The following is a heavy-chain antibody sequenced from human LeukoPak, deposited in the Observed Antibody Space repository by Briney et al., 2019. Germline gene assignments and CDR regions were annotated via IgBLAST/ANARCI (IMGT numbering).Heavy chain of an antibody. CDR2: INPDSGGT. CDR3: ARERSGWFFSN. V-gene: IGHV1-2*02. J-gene: IGHJ4*02. CDR1: GYTFTGYY. Sequence: ASVKVSCKASGYTFTGYYMHWVRQAPGQGLEWMGWINPDSGGTNNAQKLQGRVTMTTDTSTSTAYMDLRSLRSDDTAVYYCARERSGWFFSNWGQGTLVTVSS. D-gene: IGHD6-19*01.